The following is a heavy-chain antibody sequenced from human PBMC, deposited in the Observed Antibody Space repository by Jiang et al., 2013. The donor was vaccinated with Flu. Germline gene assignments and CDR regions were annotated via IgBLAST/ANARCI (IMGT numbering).Heavy chain of an antibody. J-gene: IGHJ2*01. Sequence: GAEVKKPGESLKISCKGSGYSFTSYWIGWVRQMPGKGLEWMGIIYPGDSDTRYSPSFQGQVTISADKSISTAYLQWSSLKASDTAMYYCARQGTTVVNYWYFDLWGRGTLVTVSS. CDR3: ARQGTTVVNYWYFDL. V-gene: IGHV5-51*01. CDR1: GYSFTSYW. D-gene: IGHD4-23*01. CDR2: IYPGDSDT.